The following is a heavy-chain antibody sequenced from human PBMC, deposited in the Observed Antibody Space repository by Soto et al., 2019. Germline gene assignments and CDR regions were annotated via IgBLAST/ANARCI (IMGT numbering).Heavy chain of an antibody. CDR2: VWYDGTNK. J-gene: IGHJ6*02. CDR3: ARGGYSGSYYGMDV. D-gene: IGHD1-26*01. CDR1: GFTFSSYG. Sequence: QVQLVESAGGVVQPGRSLRLSCAASGFTFSSYGMQWVRQAPGKGLEWVAVVWYDGTNKYYADSVKGRFTISRDNSKNTLYLQMSSLRAEDTAVYYCARGGYSGSYYGMDVWGQGTTVTVSS. V-gene: IGHV3-33*01.